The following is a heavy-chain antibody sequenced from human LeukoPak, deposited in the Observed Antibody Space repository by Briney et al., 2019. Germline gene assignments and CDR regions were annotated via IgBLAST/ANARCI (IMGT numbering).Heavy chain of an antibody. CDR3: AREGPTYYYDSSGYTSLGD. J-gene: IGHJ4*02. D-gene: IGHD3-22*01. CDR2: IISSSSTI. CDR1: GFTFSSYS. Sequence: GGSLRLSCAASGFTFSSYSTNWVRQAPGKGLEWVSYIISSSSTIYYADSVKGRFNISRDNAKNSLYLQMNSLRAEDTAVYYCAREGPTYYYDSSGYTSLGDWGQGTLVTVSS. V-gene: IGHV3-48*01.